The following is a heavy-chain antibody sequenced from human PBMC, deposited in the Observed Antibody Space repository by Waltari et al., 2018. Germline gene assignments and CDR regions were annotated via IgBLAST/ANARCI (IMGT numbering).Heavy chain of an antibody. CDR1: GYTFTRYY. D-gene: IGHD6-13*01. J-gene: IGHJ6*02. CDR2: INPSGGST. Sequence: QVQLVQSGAEVKKPGASVKVYCKASGYTFTRYYMHWVRQAPGQGLEWMGIINPSGGSTSYAQKFQGRVTMTRDTSTSTVYMELSSLRSEDTAVYYCARDTYSSSWYTWLLDYYYGMDVWGQGTTVTVSS. V-gene: IGHV1-46*01. CDR3: ARDTYSSSWYTWLLDYYYGMDV.